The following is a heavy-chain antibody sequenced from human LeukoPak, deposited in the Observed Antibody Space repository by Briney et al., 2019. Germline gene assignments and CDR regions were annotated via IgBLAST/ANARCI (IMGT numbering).Heavy chain of an antibody. Sequence: GGSLRLSCAASGFTFSTYAMSWVRQAPGKGLEWVSALSGSGGSTYYAESVKGRFTISRDNSKNTLYLQMDSLRAEDTAVYHCAAYCSTTSCSRGFDYWGQGTLVSVSS. CDR3: AAYCSTTSCSRGFDY. D-gene: IGHD2-2*01. CDR1: GFTFSTYA. CDR2: LSGSGGST. J-gene: IGHJ4*02. V-gene: IGHV3-23*01.